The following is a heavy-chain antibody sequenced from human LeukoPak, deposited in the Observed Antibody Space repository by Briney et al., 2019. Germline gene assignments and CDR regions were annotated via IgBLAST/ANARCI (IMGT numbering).Heavy chain of an antibody. D-gene: IGHD3-3*01. V-gene: IGHV4-34*01. CDR2: INHSGST. CDR1: GGSFCGYY. CDR3: ARGVVVRFLEWLNIHDAFDI. Sequence: SSETLSLTCAVYGGSFCGYYWSWIRQPPGKGLEWMGQINHSGSTNYNPSLKSRATISVDTSKNQFSLKLSSVTAADTAVYYCARGVVVRFLEWLNIHDAFDIWGQGTMVTVSS. J-gene: IGHJ3*02.